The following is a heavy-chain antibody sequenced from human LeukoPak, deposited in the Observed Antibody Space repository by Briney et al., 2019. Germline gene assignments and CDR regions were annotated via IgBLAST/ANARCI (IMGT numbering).Heavy chain of an antibody. CDR1: GFSFSLYG. D-gene: IGHD4-11*01. Sequence: GGSLRLSCGASGFSFSLYGMHWVRQAPGKGLEWVAFIWAAGNDDFYADSVKGRFTFSRDNSKNTLYLQMNSLRAEDTAVYYCARSDYSNFEFDYWGQGTLVTVSS. V-gene: IGHV3-33*01. CDR3: ARSDYSNFEFDY. CDR2: IWAAGNDD. J-gene: IGHJ4*02.